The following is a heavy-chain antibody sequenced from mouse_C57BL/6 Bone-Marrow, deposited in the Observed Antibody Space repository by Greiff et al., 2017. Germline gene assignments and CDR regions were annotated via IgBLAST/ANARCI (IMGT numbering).Heavy chain of an antibody. CDR3: ARPPYYYGSSYAMDY. Sequence: QVQLKQSGPELVKPGASVKISCKASGYAFSSSWMNWVKQRPGKGLEWIGRIYPGDGDTNYNGKFKGKATLTADKSSSTAYMQLSSLTSEDSAVYFCARPPYYYGSSYAMDYWGQGTSVTVSS. CDR1: GYAFSSSW. D-gene: IGHD1-1*01. J-gene: IGHJ4*01. CDR2: IYPGDGDT. V-gene: IGHV1-82*01.